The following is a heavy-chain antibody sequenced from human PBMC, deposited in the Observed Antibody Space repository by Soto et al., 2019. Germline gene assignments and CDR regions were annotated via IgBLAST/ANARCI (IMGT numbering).Heavy chain of an antibody. Sequence: EVQLLESGGGLVQPGGSLRLSCAASGFTFSSYAMSWVRQAPGKGLEWVAAISGSGGSTYYADSVKGRFTISRDNSQNTLYLQMNSLRAEDTAVYYCAKPWAVAGLFDYWGQGTLVTVSS. V-gene: IGHV3-23*01. CDR1: GFTFSSYA. CDR3: AKPWAVAGLFDY. J-gene: IGHJ4*02. D-gene: IGHD6-19*01. CDR2: ISGSGGST.